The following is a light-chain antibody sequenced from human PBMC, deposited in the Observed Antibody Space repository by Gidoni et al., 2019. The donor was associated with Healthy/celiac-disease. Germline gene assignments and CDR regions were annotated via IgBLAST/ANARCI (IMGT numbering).Light chain of an antibody. V-gene: IGKV3-20*01. Sequence: ELVLPQSPGPLSVSPGERATLSCRASQSVSSSYLAWYQQKPGQAPRLLIYGASSRATGIPDRFSGSGSGTDFTLTSSRLELEDFAVYYCQQYGSSPLTFGGGTKVEIK. CDR3: QQYGSSPLT. CDR2: GAS. J-gene: IGKJ4*01. CDR1: QSVSSSY.